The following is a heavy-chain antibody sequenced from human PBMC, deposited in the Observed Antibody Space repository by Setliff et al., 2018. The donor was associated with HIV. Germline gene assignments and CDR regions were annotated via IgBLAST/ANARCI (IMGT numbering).Heavy chain of an antibody. CDR1: GFTFSAYA. Sequence: GESLKISCSASGFTFSAYAMAWVRQAPGKGLEWVSTIGAVGSPTFYAESVKGRFTISKDNSKNTLYLQMSSLRDEDTAVYYCAKVFFFGVDAFDIWGQETMVTVSS. J-gene: IGHJ3*02. CDR3: AKVFFFGVDAFDI. D-gene: IGHD3-10*01. CDR2: IGAVGSPT. V-gene: IGHV3-23*01.